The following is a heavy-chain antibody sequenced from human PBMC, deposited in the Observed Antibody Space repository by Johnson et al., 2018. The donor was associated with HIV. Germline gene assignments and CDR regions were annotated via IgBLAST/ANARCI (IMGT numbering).Heavy chain of an antibody. CDR3: ARPADYGDYSRDAFDI. CDR1: GFTFSDYY. Sequence: QVQLVESGGGLVKPGGSLRLSCAASGFTFSDYYMSWIRQAPGKGLEWVAYISSSGSTIYYADPVKGRFTISRDNAKNSLYLQMNSLRVEDTALYYCARPADYGDYSRDAFDIWGQGTMVTVSS. J-gene: IGHJ3*02. CDR2: ISSSGSTI. V-gene: IGHV3-11*04. D-gene: IGHD4-17*01.